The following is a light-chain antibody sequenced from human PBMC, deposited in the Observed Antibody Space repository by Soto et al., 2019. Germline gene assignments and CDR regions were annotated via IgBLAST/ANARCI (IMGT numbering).Light chain of an antibody. CDR3: QSYDSSLSVV. Sequence: PSVSGAPGQRVTISCTGSSSNIGAGYDVHWYQQLPGTAPKLVIYDNNNRPSGVPDRFSGSKSGTSASLAITGLQAEDEADYYCQSYDSSLSVVFGGGTQLTVL. CDR1: SSNIGAGYD. V-gene: IGLV1-40*01. J-gene: IGLJ2*01. CDR2: DNN.